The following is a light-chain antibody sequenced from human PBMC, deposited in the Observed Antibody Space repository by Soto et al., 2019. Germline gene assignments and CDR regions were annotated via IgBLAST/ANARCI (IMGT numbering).Light chain of an antibody. CDR1: SSNIGNNY. CDR2: DNN. Sequence: QSVLTQPPSVSAAPGQTVTISCSGSSSNIGNNYVSWYQQLPGTAPKLLIYDNNKRPSGIPDRFSGSKSGTSATLGITGLQTGDEADYYCETWDSSLSVVVFGGGTKLTVL. CDR3: ETWDSSLSVVV. V-gene: IGLV1-51*01. J-gene: IGLJ2*01.